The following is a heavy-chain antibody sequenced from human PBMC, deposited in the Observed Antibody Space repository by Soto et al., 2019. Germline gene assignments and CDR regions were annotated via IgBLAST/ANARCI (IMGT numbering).Heavy chain of an antibody. V-gene: IGHV3-30-3*01. Sequence: GGSLRLSCAASGFTFSSYAMHWVRQAPGKGLEWVAVISYDGSNKYYADSVKGRFTISRDNSKNTLYLQMNSLRAEDTAVYYCARNTASGWRQNYYFDYWGQGTLVTVSS. CDR2: ISYDGSNK. J-gene: IGHJ4*02. CDR3: ARNTASGWRQNYYFDY. CDR1: GFTFSSYA. D-gene: IGHD6-19*01.